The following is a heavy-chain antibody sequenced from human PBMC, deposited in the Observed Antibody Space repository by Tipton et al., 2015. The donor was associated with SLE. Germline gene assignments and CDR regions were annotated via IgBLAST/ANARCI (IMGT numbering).Heavy chain of an antibody. J-gene: IGHJ4*02. D-gene: IGHD3-10*01. CDR1: GFTLSVYS. V-gene: IGHV3-21*01. CDR3: AREVPGGANYFDY. CDR2: ISSTSSYT. Sequence: GSLRLSCVAPGFTLSVYSMNWVRQAPGKGLEWVSFISSTSSYTFYADSVKGRFTISRDNAKNSLFLQMNSLRGEDTAVYYCAREVPGGANYFDYWGQGALVTVSS.